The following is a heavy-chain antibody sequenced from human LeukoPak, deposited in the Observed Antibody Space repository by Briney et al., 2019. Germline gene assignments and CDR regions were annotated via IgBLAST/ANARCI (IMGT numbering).Heavy chain of an antibody. D-gene: IGHD6-19*01. Sequence: SVKVSCKASGYTFNSYALNWVRQAPGQGLEWMGRIIPSIGSSNYVPKFQGRFTITADKSTSTVFIELSNLRSEDTAVYFCGRDRGSGWNKAIDYWGQGTLVTVSS. J-gene: IGHJ4*02. V-gene: IGHV1-69*04. CDR3: GRDRGSGWNKAIDY. CDR1: GYTFNSYA. CDR2: IIPSIGSS.